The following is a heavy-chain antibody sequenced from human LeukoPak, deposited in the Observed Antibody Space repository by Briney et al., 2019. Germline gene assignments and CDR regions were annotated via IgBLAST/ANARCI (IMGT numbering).Heavy chain of an antibody. CDR1: GYIFTGYY. CDR3: ARDGVFRFEVGDVYYYYMDV. CDR2: INPNSGDT. D-gene: IGHD2-21*02. V-gene: IGHV1-2*02. Sequence: ASVKVSCKASGYIFTGYYIHWVRQAPGLGLEWMGWINPNSGDTKYAQKFQGRVTMTRDTSNNTVYMDLTRLIFDDTAMYYCARDGVFRFEVGDVYYYYMDVWGKGTTVIISS. J-gene: IGHJ6*03.